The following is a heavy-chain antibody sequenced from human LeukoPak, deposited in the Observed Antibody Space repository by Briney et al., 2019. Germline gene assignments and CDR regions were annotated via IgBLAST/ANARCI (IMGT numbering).Heavy chain of an antibody. CDR2: IYYSGST. J-gene: IGHJ4*02. Sequence: SETLSLTCTVSGGSISSSSYYWGWIRQPPGKGLERIASIYYSGSTYYNPSLKSRVTISVDTSKNQFSLKLSSVTAADTAVYYCAGHLPYSNYCYYWGQGTLVTVSS. V-gene: IGHV4-39*01. CDR3: AGHLPYSNYCYY. D-gene: IGHD4-11*01. CDR1: GGSISSSSYY.